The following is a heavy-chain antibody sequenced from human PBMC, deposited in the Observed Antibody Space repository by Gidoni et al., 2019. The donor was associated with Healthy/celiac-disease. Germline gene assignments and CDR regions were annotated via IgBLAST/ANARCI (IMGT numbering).Heavy chain of an antibody. CDR3: AKDGSIVGASDTPFQH. CDR2: IVGSVGST. D-gene: IGHD1-26*01. J-gene: IGHJ1*01. V-gene: IGHV3-23*01. Sequence: EVQLLESGGGCVQPWGSLRLSCAASGFTFSRYARSWVRQEPGKGLVCVSAIVGSVGSTSYAAAVKGRFTITRDNSKNTLYLQMNSLRAEDTAVYYCAKDGSIVGASDTPFQHWGQGTMVTVSS. CDR1: GFTFSRYA.